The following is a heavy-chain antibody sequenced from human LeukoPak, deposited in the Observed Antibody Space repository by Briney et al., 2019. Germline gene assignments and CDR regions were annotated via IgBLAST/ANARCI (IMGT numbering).Heavy chain of an antibody. CDR3: ARDHDGDYWYYFDY. V-gene: IGHV4-61*02. D-gene: IGHD4-17*01. J-gene: IGHJ4*02. Sequence: SETLSLTCTVSGGSISSGSYYWSWIRQPAGKGLEWIGRIYTSGSTNYNPSLKSRVAISVDTSKNQFSLKLSSVTAADTAVYYCARDHDGDYWYYFDYWGQGTLVTVSS. CDR1: GGSISSGSYY. CDR2: IYTSGST.